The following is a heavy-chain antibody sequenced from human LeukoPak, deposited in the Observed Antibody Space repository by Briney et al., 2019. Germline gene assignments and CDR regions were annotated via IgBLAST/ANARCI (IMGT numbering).Heavy chain of an antibody. J-gene: IGHJ5*02. Sequence: GGSLRLSCAASGFTFSSYAMGWVRQAPGKGLEWVSSISGSGGKTYYTDSVKGRFTISRDNSKNTVYLQMNSLRGEDTALYYCAKGPHDTSSEWFDPWGQGTLVTVSS. V-gene: IGHV3-23*01. CDR1: GFTFSSYA. CDR3: AKGPHDTSSEWFDP. CDR2: ISGSGGKT. D-gene: IGHD3-22*01.